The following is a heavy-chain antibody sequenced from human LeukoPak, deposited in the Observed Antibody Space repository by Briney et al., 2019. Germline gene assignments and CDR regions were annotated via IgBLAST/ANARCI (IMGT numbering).Heavy chain of an antibody. D-gene: IGHD3-9*01. CDR2: IIPSSGST. Sequence: GASVKVSCKASGYTFTSYYMHWVRQAPGQGLEWMGIIIPSSGSTSYAQKFQGRVTMTRDTSTSTVYMELSSLRSEDTAVYYCARDLLPNKYDDILTGYYGSLEYWGQGTLVTVSS. J-gene: IGHJ4*02. CDR3: ARDLLPNKYDDILTGYYGSLEY. CDR1: GYTFTSYY. V-gene: IGHV1-46*01.